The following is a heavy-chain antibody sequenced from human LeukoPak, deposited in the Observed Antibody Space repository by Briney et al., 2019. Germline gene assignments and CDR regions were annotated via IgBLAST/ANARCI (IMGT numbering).Heavy chain of an antibody. CDR2: INGDGSSR. CDR3: AREDYSGYDFYDY. V-gene: IGHV3-74*01. CDR1: GFTFSSYW. J-gene: IGHJ4*02. D-gene: IGHD5-12*01. Sequence: GGSLRLSCAASGFTFSSYWMHWVRQAPGKGLVWVSLINGDGSSRNYADSVKGRFTISRDNAKNTLYLQMNSLRVEDTAVYYCAREDYSGYDFYDYWGQGSLVTVSS.